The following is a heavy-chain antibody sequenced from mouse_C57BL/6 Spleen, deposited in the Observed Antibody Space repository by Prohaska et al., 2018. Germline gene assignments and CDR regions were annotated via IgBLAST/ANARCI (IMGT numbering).Heavy chain of an antibody. V-gene: IGHV1-15*01. Sequence: GAELVRPGASVTLSCKASGYTFTDYEMHWVKQTPVHGLEWIGAIDPETGGTAYNQKFKGKAILTADKSSSTAYMELRSLTSEDSAVYYCTSNLDYWGQGTTLTVSA. CDR3: TSNLDY. CDR2: IDPETGGT. J-gene: IGHJ2*01. CDR1: GYTFTDYE.